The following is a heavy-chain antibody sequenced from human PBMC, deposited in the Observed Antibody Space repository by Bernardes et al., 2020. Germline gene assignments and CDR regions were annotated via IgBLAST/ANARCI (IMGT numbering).Heavy chain of an antibody. D-gene: IGHD3-10*01. Sequence: SETLSLTCTVSGGSISSGDYYWSWIRQPPGKGLEWIGYIYYSGSTYYNPSLKSRVTISVDTSKNQFSLKLSSVTAADTAVYYCARAGVVQGVIPDWFDPWGQGTLVTVSS. V-gene: IGHV4-30-4*01. CDR3: ARAGVVQGVIPDWFDP. CDR2: IYYSGST. J-gene: IGHJ5*02. CDR1: GGSISSGDYY.